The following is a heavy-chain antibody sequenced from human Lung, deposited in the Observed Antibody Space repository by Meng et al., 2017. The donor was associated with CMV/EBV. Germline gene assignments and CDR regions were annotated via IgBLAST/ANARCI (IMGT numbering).Heavy chain of an antibody. CDR1: GYTFSRHG. CDR2: IRDNTDNI. D-gene: IGHD2-15*01. J-gene: IGHJ1*01. Sequence: QGQLVPGGAEGKKAGTVVKVSWETAGYTFSRHGINWVRPAPGPGLEWMGWIRDNTDNIKYAQKFQGRVTMTSDTSTQTVYMELRNLRSDDTAVYYCARDPPEVDLEYFQYWGQGTLVTVSS. V-gene: IGHV1-18*01. CDR3: ARDPPEVDLEYFQY.